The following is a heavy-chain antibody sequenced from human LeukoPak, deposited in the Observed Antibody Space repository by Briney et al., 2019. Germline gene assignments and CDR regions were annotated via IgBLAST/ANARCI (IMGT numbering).Heavy chain of an antibody. D-gene: IGHD3-10*01. Sequence: PGGSLRLSCAASGFTFSSYAMSWVRQAPGKGLEWVSAISGSGGATYYPGSVKGRFTISRDNSKNTLYLQVSSLRAEDTAVYYCAKILFGESTYDAFDIWGQGTMVTVSS. CDR1: GFTFSSYA. V-gene: IGHV3-23*01. J-gene: IGHJ3*02. CDR3: AKILFGESTYDAFDI. CDR2: ISGSGGAT.